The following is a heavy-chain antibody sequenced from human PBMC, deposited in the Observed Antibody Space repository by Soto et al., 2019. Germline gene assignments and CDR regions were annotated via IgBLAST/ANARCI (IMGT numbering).Heavy chain of an antibody. V-gene: IGHV1-58*01. CDR1: GFTFTSSA. CDR2: IVVGSGNT. Sequence: ASVKVSCKASGFTFTSSAVQWVRQARGQRLEWIGWIVVGSGNTNYAQKFQERVTITRDMSTSTAYMELSSLRSEDTAVYYCADLKRGRYGMDVWGQGTTVTVSS. CDR3: ADLKRGRYGMDV. J-gene: IGHJ6*02. D-gene: IGHD3-10*01.